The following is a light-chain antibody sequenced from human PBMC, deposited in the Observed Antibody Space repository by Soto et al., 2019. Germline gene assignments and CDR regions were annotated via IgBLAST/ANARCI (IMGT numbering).Light chain of an antibody. CDR1: HSVSSD. CDR2: DAS. Sequence: EIVLTQSPVTLSLSPGERATLSCRASHSVSSDLLWYQQKPGKSPRLLISDASNRATGIPARFSGSGSGTDFILTSSSLEPEYFAVYYCQQRNRCPLTFGGGTRVEIK. CDR3: QQRNRCPLT. V-gene: IGKV3-11*01. J-gene: IGKJ4*01.